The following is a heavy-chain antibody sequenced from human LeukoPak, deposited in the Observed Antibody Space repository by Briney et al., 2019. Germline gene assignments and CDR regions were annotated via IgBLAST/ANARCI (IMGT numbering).Heavy chain of an antibody. V-gene: IGHV1-8*01. Sequence: ASVKVSCKASGYTFTSYDINWVRQATGQGLEWMGWMNPNSGNTGYAQKFQGRVTMTRNTSISTAYMELSSLRSNDTAVYYCARDKGTEGTYYYYYMDVYGKGTTVTVSS. D-gene: IGHD1/OR15-1a*01. CDR2: MNPNSGNT. CDR1: GYTFTSYD. CDR3: ARDKGTEGTYYYYYMDV. J-gene: IGHJ6*03.